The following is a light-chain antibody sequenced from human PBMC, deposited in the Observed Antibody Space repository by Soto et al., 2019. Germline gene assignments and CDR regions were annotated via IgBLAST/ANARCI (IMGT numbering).Light chain of an antibody. CDR2: EFS. CDR3: SSFISSRTIV. CDR1: SSDVGDYQY. Sequence: QSALTPPASVSGAPAQSITISCTGTSSDVGDYQYVSWYPKHPGKAPQALIYEFSNRPSDVSLRFSGAQSGTTAFLTTSGLPAEDEGDYYCSSFISSRTIVFGSGTKVTVL. J-gene: IGLJ1*01. V-gene: IGLV2-14*01.